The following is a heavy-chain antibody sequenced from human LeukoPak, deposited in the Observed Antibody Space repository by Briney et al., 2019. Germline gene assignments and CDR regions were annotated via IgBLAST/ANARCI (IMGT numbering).Heavy chain of an antibody. CDR2: ISGDGSST. CDR1: GFTFDDYG. Sequence: PGGSLRLSCAASGFTFDDYGMHWVRQTPGKGLEWVSLISGDGSSTYYADSVEGRFTISRDNSKNSLYLQMNSLRTEDTALYYCAKDIGRYSPYYFDYWDQGTLVTVPS. D-gene: IGHD2-15*01. CDR3: AKDIGRYSPYYFDY. V-gene: IGHV3-43*02. J-gene: IGHJ4*02.